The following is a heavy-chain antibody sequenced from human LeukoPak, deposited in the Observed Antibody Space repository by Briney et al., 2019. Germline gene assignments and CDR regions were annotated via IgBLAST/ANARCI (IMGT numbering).Heavy chain of an antibody. J-gene: IGHJ5*02. CDR3: AAYCSTTICPNWFDP. D-gene: IGHD2-2*01. Sequence: GGSLRLSCAASGFTFSDYYMSWIRQAPGKGLEWISYISNSGSTIYYADSVKGRFTISRDNAKNSLYLQMNSLRAEDTALYYCAAYCSTTICPNWFDPWGQRTLVIVSS. V-gene: IGHV3-11*04. CDR1: GFTFSDYY. CDR2: ISNSGSTI.